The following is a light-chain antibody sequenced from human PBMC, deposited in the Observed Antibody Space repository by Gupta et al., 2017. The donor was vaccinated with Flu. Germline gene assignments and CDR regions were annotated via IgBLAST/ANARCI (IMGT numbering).Light chain of an antibody. Sequence: RVTITCSGSRSNIGTYNVYWYQQVPGTAPKLLIDRNNERPSGVPDRISGSKSGTAASLANXGXRSEDEXDYYCAAWDDSLRGWVFGGGTKLTVL. V-gene: IGLV1-47*01. CDR1: RSNIGTYN. CDR3: AAWDDSLRGWV. CDR2: RNN. J-gene: IGLJ3*02.